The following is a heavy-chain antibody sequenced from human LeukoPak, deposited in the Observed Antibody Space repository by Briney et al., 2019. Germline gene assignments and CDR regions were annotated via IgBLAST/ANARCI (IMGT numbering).Heavy chain of an antibody. J-gene: IGHJ4*02. Sequence: SETLSLTCTVSGGSISSYYWSWLRQPPGKGLEWLGYIYYSGSTNYNPSLKSRVTISVDTSKYQFSLKLSSVTAADTAVYYCARESPEGAGFDYWGQGTLVTVSS. V-gene: IGHV4-59*01. CDR3: ARESPEGAGFDY. CDR2: IYYSGST. D-gene: IGHD6-19*01. CDR1: GGSISSYY.